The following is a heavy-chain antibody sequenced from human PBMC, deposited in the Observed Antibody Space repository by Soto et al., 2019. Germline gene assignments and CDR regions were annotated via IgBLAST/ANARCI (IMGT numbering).Heavy chain of an antibody. D-gene: IGHD2-2*01. CDR3: AAGYCISTSCQDYYYYYGMDV. CDR1: GFTFSSYA. Sequence: QVQLVESGGGVVQPGRSLRLSCAASGFTFSSYAMHWVRQAPGKGLEWVAVISYDGSNKYYADSVKGRFTISRDNSKNTLYLQMNRLRAEDTAVYYCAAGYCISTSCQDYYYYYGMDVWGQGTTVTVSS. CDR2: ISYDGSNK. J-gene: IGHJ6*02. V-gene: IGHV3-30-3*01.